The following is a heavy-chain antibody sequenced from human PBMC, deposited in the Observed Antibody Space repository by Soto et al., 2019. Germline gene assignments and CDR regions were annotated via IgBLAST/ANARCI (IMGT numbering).Heavy chain of an antibody. Sequence: QVQVVQSGAEVKNPGSSVKVSCKASGDTFTKYAFSWVRQAPGQGLEWLGGLIPIFGTPDYAEKFQGRVAISADKSTSTVYLELRSLRAEDTAVYYWAVEVLGQRVPSGYYYYAIDVWGQGTTVTVSS. D-gene: IGHD6-6*01. V-gene: IGHV1-69*06. J-gene: IGHJ6*02. CDR2: LIPIFGTP. CDR1: GDTFTKYA. CDR3: AVEVLGQRVPSGYYYYAIDV.